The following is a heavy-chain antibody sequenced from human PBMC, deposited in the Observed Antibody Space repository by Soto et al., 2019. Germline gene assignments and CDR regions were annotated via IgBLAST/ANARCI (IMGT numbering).Heavy chain of an antibody. CDR3: ARRLLLWFGEDARDYFDY. CDR1: GGSISSGDYY. Sequence: SETLSLTCTVSGGSISSGDYYWSWIRQPPGKGLEWIGYIYYSGSTYYNPSLKSRVTISVDTSKNQFSLKLSSVTAADTAVYYCARRLLLWFGEDARDYFDYWGQGTLVTVSS. V-gene: IGHV4-30-4*01. D-gene: IGHD3-10*01. J-gene: IGHJ4*02. CDR2: IYYSGST.